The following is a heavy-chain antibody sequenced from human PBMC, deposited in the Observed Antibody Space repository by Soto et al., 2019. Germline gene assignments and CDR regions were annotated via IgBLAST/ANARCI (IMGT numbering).Heavy chain of an antibody. CDR3: ARDRLYYYDSSGYGVDASDI. J-gene: IGHJ3*02. CDR1: GFTFSSYS. Sequence: GGSLRLSCAASGFTFSSYSMNWVRQAPGKGLEWVSSISSSSSYIYYADSVKGRFTISRDNAKNSLYLQMNSLRAEDTAVYYCARDRLYYYDSSGYGVDASDIWGQGTMVTVSS. V-gene: IGHV3-21*01. D-gene: IGHD3-22*01. CDR2: ISSSSSYI.